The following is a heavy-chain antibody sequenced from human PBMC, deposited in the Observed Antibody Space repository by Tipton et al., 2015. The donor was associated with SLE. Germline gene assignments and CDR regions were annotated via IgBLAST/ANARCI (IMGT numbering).Heavy chain of an antibody. CDR1: GYSFTSYW. Sequence: QLVQSGVEVKKPGESLRISCKGSGYSFTSYWISWVRQMPGKGLEWMGRIDPSDSYTNYSPSFQGHVTISADKSISTAYLQWSSLRSEDTAVYYCAGRRRSGLPNTYYFDYWGQGTLVTVSS. V-gene: IGHV5-10-1*01. J-gene: IGHJ4*02. D-gene: IGHD4-11*01. CDR2: IDPSDSYT. CDR3: AGRRRSGLPNTYYFDY.